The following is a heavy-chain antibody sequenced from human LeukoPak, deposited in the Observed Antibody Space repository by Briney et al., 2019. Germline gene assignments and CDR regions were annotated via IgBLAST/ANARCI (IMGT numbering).Heavy chain of an antibody. J-gene: IGHJ6*02. CDR2: LYSSGTT. CDR1: GGSISRXY. CDR3: ARSPRATNGMHV. V-gene: IGHV4-59*08. Sequence: XETXXXXXXVSGGSISRXYXXXMRXPPGKGVXGIRYLYSSGTTNYPPSLKSRVTLSVHTPNNQFSLKPSSLTAADTAVYYCARSPRATNGMHVWGQGTTLTVSS.